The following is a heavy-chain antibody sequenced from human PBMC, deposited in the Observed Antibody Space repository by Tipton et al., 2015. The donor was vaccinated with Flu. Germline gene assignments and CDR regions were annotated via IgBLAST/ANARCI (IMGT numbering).Heavy chain of an antibody. D-gene: IGHD1-1*01. CDR1: GFTFSTYA. CDR3: AKDNDPSNVPHY. CDR2: IRYDGSNK. J-gene: IGHJ4*02. Sequence: GSLRLSCAASGFTFSTYALHWVRQAPGKGLEWVAFIRYDGSNKYYADSVKGRFTISRDNSKNTVYLQMNNLRGEDTAVYYCAKDNDPSNVPHYWGQGTLVTVSS. V-gene: IGHV3-30*02.